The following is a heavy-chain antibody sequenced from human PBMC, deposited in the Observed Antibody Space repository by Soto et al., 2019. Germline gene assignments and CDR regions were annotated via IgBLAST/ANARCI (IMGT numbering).Heavy chain of an antibody. CDR2: ISYDGSNK. D-gene: IGHD3-22*01. J-gene: IGHJ4*02. Sequence: QVQLVESGGGVVQPGRSLRLSCAASGFTFSSYGMHWVRQAPGKGLEWVAVISYDGSNKYYADSVKGRFTISRDNSKNTLYLQMNSLRAEDTAVYYCAKDSPPFDYYDSSGLFDYWGQGTLVTVSS. V-gene: IGHV3-30*18. CDR1: GFTFSSYG. CDR3: AKDSPPFDYYDSSGLFDY.